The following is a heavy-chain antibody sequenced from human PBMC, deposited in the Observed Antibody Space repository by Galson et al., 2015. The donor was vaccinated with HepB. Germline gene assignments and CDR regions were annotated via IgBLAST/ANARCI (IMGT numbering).Heavy chain of an antibody. CDR2: IYYSGST. V-gene: IGHV4-39*01. Sequence: ETLSLTCTVSGGSISSSSYYWGWIRQPPGKGLEWIGSIYYSGSTYYNPSLKSRVTISVDTSKNQFSLKLSSVTAADTAVYYCARHLLSIAAAGPLFDYWGQGTLVTVSS. CDR1: GGSISSSSYY. CDR3: ARHLLSIAAAGPLFDY. J-gene: IGHJ4*02. D-gene: IGHD6-13*01.